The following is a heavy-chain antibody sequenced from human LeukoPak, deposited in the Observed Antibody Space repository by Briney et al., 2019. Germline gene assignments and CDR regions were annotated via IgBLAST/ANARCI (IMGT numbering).Heavy chain of an antibody. J-gene: IGHJ4*02. CDR1: GFTFSTYG. V-gene: IGHV3-33*03. Sequence: PGRSLRLSCVASGFTFSTYGMHWVRQAPGKGLEWVAVIWYDGSNKYYGDSVKGRFTISRDNSKNTLYLQMNSLRAEDTAVYYCAKDQPASDYWGQGTLVTVSS. CDR3: AKDQPASDY. D-gene: IGHD2-15*01. CDR2: IWYDGSNK.